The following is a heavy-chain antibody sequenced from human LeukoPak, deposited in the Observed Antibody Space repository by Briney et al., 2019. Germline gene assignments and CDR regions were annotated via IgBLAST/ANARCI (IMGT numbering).Heavy chain of an antibody. CDR1: GGTFSSYA. CDR3: ARAVVVPAAPGRSHQGFDI. CDR2: IIPIFGTA. Sequence: SVKVSCKASGGTFSSYAISWVRQAPGQGLEWMGGIIPIFGTANYAQKFQARVTITTDESTSTAYMELSSLRSEDTAVYYCARAVVVPAAPGRSHQGFDIWGQGTMVTVSS. J-gene: IGHJ3*02. D-gene: IGHD2-2*01. V-gene: IGHV1-69*05.